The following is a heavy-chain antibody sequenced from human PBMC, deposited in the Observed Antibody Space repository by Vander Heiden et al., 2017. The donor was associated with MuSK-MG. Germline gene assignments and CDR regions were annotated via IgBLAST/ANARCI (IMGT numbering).Heavy chain of an antibody. CDR1: GFSFHNYG. D-gene: IGHD2-15*01. CDR3: ARDYSFHTPPNNIDD. V-gene: IGHV3-48*01. J-gene: IGHJ4*02. Sequence: EVQLVESGGGLVQPGGSLRLSCAASGFSFHNYGMNWVRQAPGKGLEWVSYISSISSPIYYADSVKGRFTISRDNAKNSLYLQMSSLSAEDTAVYYCARDYSFHTPPNNIDDWGQGTLVTVSS. CDR2: ISSISSPI.